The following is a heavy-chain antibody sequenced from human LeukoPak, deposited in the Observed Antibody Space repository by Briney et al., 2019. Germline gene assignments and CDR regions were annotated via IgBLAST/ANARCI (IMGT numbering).Heavy chain of an antibody. CDR3: ARDLLANNWFDP. V-gene: IGHV4-31*03. D-gene: IGHD3-3*02. CDR1: GGSISSGGYY. Sequence: SETLSLTFTVSGGSISSGGYYWSWIRQHPGKGLEWIGYIYYSGSTYYNPSLKSRVTISVDTSKNQFSLKLSSVTAADTAVYYCARDLLANNWFDPWGQGTLVTVSS. J-gene: IGHJ5*02. CDR2: IYYSGST.